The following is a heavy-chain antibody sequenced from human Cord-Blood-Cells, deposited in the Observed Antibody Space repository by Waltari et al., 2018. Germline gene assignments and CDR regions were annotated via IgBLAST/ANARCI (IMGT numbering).Heavy chain of an antibody. D-gene: IGHD3-16*01. V-gene: IGHV3-53*01. J-gene: IGHJ4*02. CDR3: ARAWGLF. CDR1: GFTVSSNY. Sequence: EVQLVESGGGLIQPGGSLRLSCAVSGFTVSSNYMSWVRQAPGQGLGCVSVIYSHDITYYAESVKGPFTISRDNSKNTLYLQMNSLRAEDTAVYYCARAWGLFWGQGTLVTVSS. CDR2: IYSHDIT.